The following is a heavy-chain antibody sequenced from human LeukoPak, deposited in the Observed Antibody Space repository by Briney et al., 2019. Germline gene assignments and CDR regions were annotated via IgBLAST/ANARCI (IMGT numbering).Heavy chain of an antibody. J-gene: IGHJ4*02. CDR3: ARDNYYDSSGIFDY. V-gene: IGHV4-4*07. D-gene: IGHD3-22*01. CDR1: GGSISSYY. CDR2: IYTSGST. Sequence: SETLSLTCTVSGGSISSYYWSWIRQPAGKGLEWIGRIYTSGSTNYNPSLKSRVTMLVDTSKNQFSLKLSSVTAADTAVYYCARDNYYDSSGIFDYWGQGTLVTVSS.